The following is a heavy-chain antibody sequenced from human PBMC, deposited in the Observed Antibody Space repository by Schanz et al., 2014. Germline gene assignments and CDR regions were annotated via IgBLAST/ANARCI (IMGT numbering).Heavy chain of an antibody. D-gene: IGHD3-10*01. CDR2: INGYNGHT. CDR3: GRGFSRSYIDF. Sequence: QVQLVQSGAEVKKPGASVKVSCKASGYTFISYGITWVRQAPGQGLEWMGWINGYNGHTLYAQKFQGRVTMTTDTSTSTSYMELRSLRSDDTAVYYCGRGFSRSYIDFWGQGTLITVSS. V-gene: IGHV1-18*01. J-gene: IGHJ4*02. CDR1: GYTFISYG.